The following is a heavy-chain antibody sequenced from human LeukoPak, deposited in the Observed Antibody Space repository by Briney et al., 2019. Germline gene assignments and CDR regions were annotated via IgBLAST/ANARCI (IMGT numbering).Heavy chain of an antibody. CDR2: ISYIGST. Sequence: SETLSLTCAVSDDSFSSHYWTWIRQPPGRGLEWIGYISYIGSTNYNPSLKSRVTISIDTSRNQFSLRLSSVTAADTAVYYRARDLVTVTKGFDIWGQGTMLSVSS. V-gene: IGHV4-59*11. D-gene: IGHD4-17*01. CDR3: ARDLVTVTKGFDI. CDR1: DDSFSSHY. J-gene: IGHJ3*02.